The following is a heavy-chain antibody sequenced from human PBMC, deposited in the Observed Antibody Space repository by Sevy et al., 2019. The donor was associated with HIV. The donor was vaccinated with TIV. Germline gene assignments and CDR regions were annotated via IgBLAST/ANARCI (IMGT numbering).Heavy chain of an antibody. CDR1: GFTFTDYV. V-gene: IGHV3-23*01. CDR2: IGGSGGST. D-gene: IGHD3-9*01. Sequence: GGSLRLSCTASGFTFTDYVMNWVRQAPGRGLEWVSSIGGSGGSTHYADSVKGRFTISRDNSKNTLYLQMNSLRAEDTAGYYCAKDRISDWFFDSWGQGTLVTVSS. J-gene: IGHJ4*02. CDR3: AKDRISDWFFDS.